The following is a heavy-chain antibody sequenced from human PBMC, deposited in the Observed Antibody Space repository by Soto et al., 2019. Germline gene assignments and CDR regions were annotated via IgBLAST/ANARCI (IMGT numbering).Heavy chain of an antibody. CDR1: GGTFSSYA. CDR2: IIPIFGTA. D-gene: IGHD3-10*01. Sequence: GASVKVSCKASGGTFSSYATSWVRQAPGQGLEWMGGIIPIFGTANYAQKFQGRVTITADESTSTAYMELSSLRSEDTAVYYCASALSSGRNDYWGQGTLVTVSS. J-gene: IGHJ4*02. CDR3: ASALSSGRNDY. V-gene: IGHV1-69*13.